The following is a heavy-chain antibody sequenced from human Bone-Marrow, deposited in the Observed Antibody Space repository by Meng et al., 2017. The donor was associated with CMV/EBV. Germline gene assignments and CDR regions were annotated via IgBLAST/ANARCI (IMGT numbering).Heavy chain of an antibody. CDR2: TYYRSKWYN. V-gene: IGHV6-1*01. CDR1: GDSVSSNSAA. Sequence: SQTLSLTCAISGDSVSSNSAAWNWIRQSPSRGLEWLGRTYYRSKWYNDYAVSVKSRITINPDTSKNQFSLQLNSVTPEDTAVYYCARVNCCSSTSCYTADYWGQGTLVTVSS. J-gene: IGHJ4*02. D-gene: IGHD2-2*02. CDR3: ARVNCCSSTSCYTADY.